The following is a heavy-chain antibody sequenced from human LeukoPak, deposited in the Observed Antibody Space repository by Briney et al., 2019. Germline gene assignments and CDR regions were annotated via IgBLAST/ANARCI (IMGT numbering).Heavy chain of an antibody. Sequence: ASVKVSCKASGYTFTGYYMHWVRQAPGPGIEWMGWINPNSGGTNYAQKFQGRVTMTRDASISTAYMELSRLRSDDTAVYYCARDSYSGYETFDYWGQGTLVTVSS. CDR1: GYTFTGYY. V-gene: IGHV1-2*02. J-gene: IGHJ4*02. D-gene: IGHD5-12*01. CDR3: ARDSYSGYETFDY. CDR2: INPNSGGT.